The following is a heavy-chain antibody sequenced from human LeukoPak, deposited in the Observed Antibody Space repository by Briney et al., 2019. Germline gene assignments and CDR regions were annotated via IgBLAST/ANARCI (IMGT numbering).Heavy chain of an antibody. Sequence: GGSLRLSCAASGFTFGNEAMSWVRQAPERGLEWVSSISAGGGTTYYADSVKGRFTISRDNSNNTLFVQMNSLRAEDTAIYYCARGPGYMGGYDSVLFDYWGQGTLVTVSS. J-gene: IGHJ4*02. CDR2: ISAGGGTT. V-gene: IGHV3-23*01. CDR3: ARGPGYMGGYDSVLFDY. D-gene: IGHD5-12*01. CDR1: GFTFGNEA.